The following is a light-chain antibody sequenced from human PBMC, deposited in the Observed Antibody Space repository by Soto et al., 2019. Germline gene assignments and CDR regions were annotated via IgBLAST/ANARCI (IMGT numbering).Light chain of an antibody. CDR1: QSISNH. CDR3: QHYNSYSEA. Sequence: DIQMARSPSSLPASVEDRVSITCRASQSISNHLNWYQQKPGKAPKLLIFAASSLQSGVPSRFSGSRSWPEFTLTSSSLQPDDFATYYCQHYNSYSEAVGQGTKG. J-gene: IGKJ1*01. CDR2: AAS. V-gene: IGKV1-39*01.